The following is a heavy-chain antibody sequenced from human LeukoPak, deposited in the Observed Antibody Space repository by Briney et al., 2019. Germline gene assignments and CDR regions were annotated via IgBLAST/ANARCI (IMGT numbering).Heavy chain of an antibody. CDR3: AKDLHYCDSSGYHDAFDI. D-gene: IGHD3-22*01. V-gene: IGHV3-23*01. J-gene: IGHJ3*02. CDR2: ISGSGGST. CDR1: GFTFSSYA. Sequence: PGGSLRLSCAASGFTFSSYAMSWVRQAPGKGLEWVSAISGSGGSTYYADSVKGRFTISRDNSKNTLYLQMNSLRAEDTAVYYCAKDLHYCDSSGYHDAFDIWGQGTMVTVSS.